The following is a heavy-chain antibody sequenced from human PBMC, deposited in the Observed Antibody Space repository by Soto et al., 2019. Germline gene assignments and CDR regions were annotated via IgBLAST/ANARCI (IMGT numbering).Heavy chain of an antibody. CDR2: IYIDGTT. V-gene: IGHV3-53*01. CDR3: AREAYPSPGMDI. CDR1: GFFVTNHY. Sequence: VGSLTLPCAASGFFVTNHYMRWVLQAPGKGLEWVSVIYIDGTTFYTDSVKGRFIISRDNSKNTLFLQMNSLRADDTAVYYCAREAYPSPGMDIWGQGTTVTV. J-gene: IGHJ6*02. D-gene: IGHD2-2*02.